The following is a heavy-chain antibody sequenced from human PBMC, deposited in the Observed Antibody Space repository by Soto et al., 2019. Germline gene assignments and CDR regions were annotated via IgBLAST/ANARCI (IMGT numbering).Heavy chain of an antibody. Sequence: PSETLSLTCTVYGGSFSGYYWTWIRQTPGKGLEWIGEIHHSGRTNYNPSLKSRVSISADTSKTQFSLKLTSVTAADTAVYYCARGECSSNYCVTRWAFDIWGQGTVVTVSS. CDR2: IHHSGRT. J-gene: IGHJ3*02. D-gene: IGHD2-2*01. CDR3: ARGECSSNYCVTRWAFDI. V-gene: IGHV4-34*01. CDR1: GGSFSGYY.